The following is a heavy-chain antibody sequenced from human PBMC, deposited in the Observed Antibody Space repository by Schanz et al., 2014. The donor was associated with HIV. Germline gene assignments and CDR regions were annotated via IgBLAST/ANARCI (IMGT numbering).Heavy chain of an antibody. D-gene: IGHD1-20*01. V-gene: IGHV3-7*01. Sequence: EGQLVESGGGLVQPGGSLRLSCAASGFTFKTYWMSWARQAPGKGLEWLANIKLDGSEKYYVDSVKARFTISRDNTKNSLYLQMNSLRAEDTAVYYCARDYHWNWFDPWGQGTLVTVSS. CDR3: ARDYHWNWFDP. CDR2: IKLDGSEK. CDR1: GFTFKTYW. J-gene: IGHJ5*02.